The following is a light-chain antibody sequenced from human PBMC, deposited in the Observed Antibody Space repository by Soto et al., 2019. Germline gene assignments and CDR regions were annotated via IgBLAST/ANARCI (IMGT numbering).Light chain of an antibody. CDR3: QQYNNWPRT. J-gene: IGKJ1*01. Sequence: EIVMTQSPATLSVSPGERATLSCRASQSVSSNLAWYPQKPGRAPRLLIYGASTRATGIPARFSGSGSGTEFTLTLSSLQSEDFAVYYCQQYNNWPRTFGQGTKVDIK. V-gene: IGKV3-15*01. CDR1: QSVSSN. CDR2: GAS.